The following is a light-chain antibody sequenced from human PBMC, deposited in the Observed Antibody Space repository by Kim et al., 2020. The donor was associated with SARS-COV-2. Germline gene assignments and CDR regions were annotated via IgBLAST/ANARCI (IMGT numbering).Light chain of an antibody. CDR1: SVKNNY. CDR2: DVN. CDR3: CSHPAT. Sequence: QSALTQPRSVSGSPGQSVTISCTGTSVKNNYVSWYQQHPGKAPKLMTSDVNKRPSGVPDRFSGSKSGNTASLTVSGLQAEDEADYYCCSHPATFGGGTQLTVL. J-gene: IGLJ2*01. V-gene: IGLV2-11*01.